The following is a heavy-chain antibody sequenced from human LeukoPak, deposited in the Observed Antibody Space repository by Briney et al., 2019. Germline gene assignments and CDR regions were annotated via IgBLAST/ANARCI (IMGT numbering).Heavy chain of an antibody. Sequence: PSETLSLTCAVYGGSFSGYYWSWVRQAPGKGLEWVSAISGSGGSTYYADSVKGRFTISRDNSKNTLYLQMNSLRAEDTAVYYCAKEEMATITAFDIWGQGTMVTVSS. CDR2: ISGSGGST. J-gene: IGHJ3*02. CDR3: AKEEMATITAFDI. D-gene: IGHD5-24*01. CDR1: GGSFSGYY. V-gene: IGHV3-23*01.